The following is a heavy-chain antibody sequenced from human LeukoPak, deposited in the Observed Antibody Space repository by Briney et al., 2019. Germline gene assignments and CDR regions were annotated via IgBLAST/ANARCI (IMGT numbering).Heavy chain of an antibody. CDR2: IYHSGST. D-gene: IGHD6-13*01. Sequence: SQTLSLTCAVSGGSISSGGYSWSWIRQPPGKGLEWIGYIYHSGSTYYNPSLKSRVTISVDRSKNQFSLKLSSVTAADTAVYYCARSDIAAAGRSFDYWGQGTLVTVSS. J-gene: IGHJ4*02. V-gene: IGHV4-30-2*01. CDR1: GGSISSGGYS. CDR3: ARSDIAAAGRSFDY.